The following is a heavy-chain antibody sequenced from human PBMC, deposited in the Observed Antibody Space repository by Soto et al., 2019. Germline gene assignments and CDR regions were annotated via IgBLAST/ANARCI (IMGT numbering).Heavy chain of an antibody. J-gene: IGHJ5*02. Sequence: QVQLVQSGAEVKKPGASVKVSCKASGYTFTSYGISWVRQAPGQGLEWMGRISAYNVNTNYAQKRQGRVTMNTDTSTSTEYMELRSLRSDDTAVYYCARVVGALGHWFDPWGQGTLVTVSS. CDR3: ARVVGALGHWFDP. CDR1: GYTFTSYG. CDR2: ISAYNVNT. V-gene: IGHV1-18*01. D-gene: IGHD1-26*01.